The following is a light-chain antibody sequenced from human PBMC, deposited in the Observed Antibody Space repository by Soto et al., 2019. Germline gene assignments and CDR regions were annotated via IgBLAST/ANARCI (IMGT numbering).Light chain of an antibody. V-gene: IGKV3-15*01. CDR3: QQYNTWPPLT. CDR1: QSVSSN. CDR2: DAS. Sequence: EVVMTQSPATLSVSPGDRATLSCRASQSVSSNLAWYQQIPGQAPRLLMYDASTRATGIPVRFSGSGSGTEFTLTISSLQSEDFAVYYCQQYNTWPPLTFGGGTNVEIK. J-gene: IGKJ4*01.